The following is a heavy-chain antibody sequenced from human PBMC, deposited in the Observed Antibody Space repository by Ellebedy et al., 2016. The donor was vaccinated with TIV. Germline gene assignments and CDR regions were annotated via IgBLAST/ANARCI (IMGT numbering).Heavy chain of an antibody. CDR2: IYYSGST. CDR3: ARAGGFGEFKYYFDY. J-gene: IGHJ4*02. CDR1: GGSISSGDYY. V-gene: IGHV4-30-4*01. Sequence: MPSETLSLTCTVSGGSISSGDYYWSWIRQPPGKGLEWIGYIYYSGSTYYNPSLKSRVTISVDTSKNQFSLKLSSVTAADTAVYYCARAGGFGEFKYYFDYWGQGTLVTVSS. D-gene: IGHD3-10*01.